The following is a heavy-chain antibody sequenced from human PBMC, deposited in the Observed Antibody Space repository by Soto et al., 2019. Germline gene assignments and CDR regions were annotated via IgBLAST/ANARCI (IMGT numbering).Heavy chain of an antibody. CDR2: IYHSGST. J-gene: IGHJ3*02. D-gene: IGHD1-7*01. CDR3: ARNYGLGAFDI. CDR1: GGSISSGGYS. Sequence: SETLSLTCAVSGGSISSGGYSWSWIRQPPGKGLEWIGYIYHSGSTYYNPSLKSRVTISVDTSKNQFSLKLSSVTAADTAVYYCARNYGLGAFDIWGQGTMVTVSS. V-gene: IGHV4-30-2*02.